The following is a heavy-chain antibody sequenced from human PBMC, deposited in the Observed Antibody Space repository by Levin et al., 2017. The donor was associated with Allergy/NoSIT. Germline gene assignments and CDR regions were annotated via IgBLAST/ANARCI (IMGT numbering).Heavy chain of an antibody. Sequence: GGSLRLSCAASGFTFSSYAMHWVRQAPGKGLEWVAVISYDGSNKYYADSVKGRFTISRDNSKNTLYLQMNSLRAEDTAVYYCAREAYSSIAAAFDYWGQGTLVTVSS. D-gene: IGHD6-13*01. J-gene: IGHJ4*02. V-gene: IGHV3-30-3*01. CDR3: AREAYSSIAAAFDY. CDR1: GFTFSSYA. CDR2: ISYDGSNK.